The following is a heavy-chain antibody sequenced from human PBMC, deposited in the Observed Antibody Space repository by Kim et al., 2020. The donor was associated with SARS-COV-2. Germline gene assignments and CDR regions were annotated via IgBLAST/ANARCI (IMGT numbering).Heavy chain of an antibody. CDR2: INHSGST. D-gene: IGHD6-13*01. Sequence: SETLSLTCAVYGGSFSGYYWSWIRQPPGKGLEWIGEINHSGSTNYNPSLKSRVTISVDTSKNQFSLKLSSVTAADTAVYYCARLSSLGSGIADDYWGQGTLVTVSS. J-gene: IGHJ4*02. CDR1: GGSFSGYY. V-gene: IGHV4-34*01. CDR3: ARLSSLGSGIADDY.